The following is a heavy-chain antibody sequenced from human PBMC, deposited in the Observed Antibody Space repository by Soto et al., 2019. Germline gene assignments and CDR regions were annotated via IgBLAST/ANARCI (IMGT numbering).Heavy chain of an antibody. J-gene: IGHJ6*02. D-gene: IGHD6-13*01. V-gene: IGHV3-33*01. CDR3: ARVEGVAAAGYYYYGMDV. Sequence: QVQLVESGGGVVQPGRSLRLSCAASGFTFSSYGMHWVRQAPGKGLEWVAVIWYDGSNKYYADSVKGRFTISRDNSKNTLYLQMNSLRAEDTAVYYCARVEGVAAAGYYYYGMDVWGQGTTVTVSS. CDR1: GFTFSSYG. CDR2: IWYDGSNK.